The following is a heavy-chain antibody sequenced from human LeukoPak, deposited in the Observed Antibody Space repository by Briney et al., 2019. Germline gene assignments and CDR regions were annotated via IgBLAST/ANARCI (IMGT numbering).Heavy chain of an antibody. J-gene: IGHJ4*02. CDR2: ISGSGGST. D-gene: IGHD3-10*01. Sequence: PGGSLRLSCAASGFTFSSYAMSWVRQAPGKGLEWVSAISGSGGSTYYADSVKGRFTISRDNSKNTLYLPMNSLRAEDTTVYYGAKDVWSGELLKGFDYWGQGTLVTVSS. CDR3: AKDVWSGELLKGFDY. V-gene: IGHV3-23*01. CDR1: GFTFSSYA.